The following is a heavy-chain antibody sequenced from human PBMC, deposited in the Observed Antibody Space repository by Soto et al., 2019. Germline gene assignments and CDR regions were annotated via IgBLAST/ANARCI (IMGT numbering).Heavy chain of an antibody. CDR3: AKDLYSGSYSSYYFHH. Sequence: WSLRPSCPASVFTCKSFAMHWFRQAPGKGLEWVAFISDDGSNQYFADSVTGRCTISRDNSENTVSLQIDSLRPGDTAVYYCAKDLYSGSYSSYYFHHWGQGILVTVSS. J-gene: IGHJ4*02. D-gene: IGHD1-26*01. CDR1: VFTCKSFA. V-gene: IGHV3-30*18. CDR2: ISDDGSNQ.